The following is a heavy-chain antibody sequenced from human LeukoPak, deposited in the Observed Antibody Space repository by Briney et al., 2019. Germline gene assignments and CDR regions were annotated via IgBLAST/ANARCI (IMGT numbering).Heavy chain of an antibody. V-gene: IGHV3-66*01. CDR1: GFTVSSNY. CDR2: IYSGGST. Sequence: GSLRLSCAASGFTVSSNYMSWVRQAPGKGLEWVSVIYSGGSTYYADSVKGRFTISRDNSKNTLNLQMNSPRAEDAAVYYCARGYSSDDWGQGTLVTVSS. J-gene: IGHJ4*02. CDR3: ARGYSSDD. D-gene: IGHD2-21*01.